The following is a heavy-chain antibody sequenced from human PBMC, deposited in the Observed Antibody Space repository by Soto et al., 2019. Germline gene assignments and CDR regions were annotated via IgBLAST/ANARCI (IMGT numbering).Heavy chain of an antibody. D-gene: IGHD3-9*01. J-gene: IGHJ4*02. CDR1: GYTFTGHY. Sequence: GASVKVSCKASGYTFTGHYMHWVRQAPGQGLEWMGWINPNSGGTNYAQKFQGRVTMTEDTSTDTAYMELSSLRSEDTAVYYCATLPDILTGYPYFDYWGQGTLVTVSS. CDR2: INPNSGGT. CDR3: ATLPDILTGYPYFDY. V-gene: IGHV1-2*02.